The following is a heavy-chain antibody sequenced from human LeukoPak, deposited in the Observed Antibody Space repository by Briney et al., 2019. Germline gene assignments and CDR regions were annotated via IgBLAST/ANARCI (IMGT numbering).Heavy chain of an antibody. CDR2: IYYSGST. Sequence: SETLSLTCTVSGGSISSYYWGWIRQPPGKGLEWIGYIYYSGSTNYNPSLKSRVTISVDTSKNQFSLKLSSVTAADTAVYYCARVSPGSYGMDVWGQGTTVTVSS. J-gene: IGHJ6*02. D-gene: IGHD3-10*01. CDR3: ARVSPGSYGMDV. V-gene: IGHV4-59*01. CDR1: GGSISSYY.